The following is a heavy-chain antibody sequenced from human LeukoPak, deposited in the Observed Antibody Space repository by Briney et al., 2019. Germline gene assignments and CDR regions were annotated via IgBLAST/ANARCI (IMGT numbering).Heavy chain of an antibody. Sequence: GGSVRLSCAASEFTFSNYWMNWVRQPPGKGREWVANIKQDGRETSYVNSVKGRFTISRDNAKDSMYLQMNSLRAEDTAVYYCARDRRYSDIDYWGQGTLVTVSS. CDR2: IKQDGRET. J-gene: IGHJ4*02. D-gene: IGHD5-18*01. CDR3: ARDRRYSDIDY. CDR1: EFTFSNYW. V-gene: IGHV3-7*04.